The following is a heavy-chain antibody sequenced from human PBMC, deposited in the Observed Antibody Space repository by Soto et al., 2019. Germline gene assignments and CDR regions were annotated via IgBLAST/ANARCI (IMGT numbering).Heavy chain of an antibody. J-gene: IGHJ2*01. CDR3: ARTLGRLSPTARNWYFDV. CDR1: GGSISSHFYF. CDR2: VYYSGNT. Sequence: QVQLQESGPGLVKPSETLSLTCTVSGGSISSHFYFWSWIRQHPGKGLEWIGYVYYSGNTYYNPSLKSRVTISGDTSANQLSLKVTSVTAADTAVYYCARTLGRLSPTARNWYFDVWGRGSLVTVSS. V-gene: IGHV4-31*03. D-gene: IGHD5-18*01.